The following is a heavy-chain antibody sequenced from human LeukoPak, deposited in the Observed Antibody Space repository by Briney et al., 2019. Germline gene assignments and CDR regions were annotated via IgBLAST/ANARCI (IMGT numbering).Heavy chain of an antibody. J-gene: IGHJ4*02. CDR3: ARAMWGYCSSTSCSCDY. CDR2: ISSSSSTI. CDR1: GFTFSSYS. Sequence: GGSLRLSCAASGFTFSSYSMNWVRQAPGKGLEWVSSISSSSSTIYYADSVKGRFTISRDNAKNSLYLQMNSLRAEDTAVYYCARAMWGYCSSTSCSCDYWGQGTLVTVSS. D-gene: IGHD2-2*01. V-gene: IGHV3-48*01.